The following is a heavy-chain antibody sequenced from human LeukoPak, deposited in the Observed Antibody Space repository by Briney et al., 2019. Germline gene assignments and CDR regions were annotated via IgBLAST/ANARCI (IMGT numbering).Heavy chain of an antibody. V-gene: IGHV4-39*01. CDR1: GGSISSSSYY. CDR3: ARSSFGTMVRGADDAFDI. Sequence: SETLSLTCTVSGGSISSSSYYWGWIRQAPGKGLEWIGSIYYSGSTYYNPSLKSRVTISVDTSKNQFSLKLSSVTAADTAVYYCARSSFGTMVRGADDAFDIWGQGTMVTVSS. D-gene: IGHD3-10*01. J-gene: IGHJ3*02. CDR2: IYYSGST.